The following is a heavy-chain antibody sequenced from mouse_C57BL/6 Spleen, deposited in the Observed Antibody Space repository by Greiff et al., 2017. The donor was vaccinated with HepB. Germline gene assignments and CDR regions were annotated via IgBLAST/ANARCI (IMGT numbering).Heavy chain of an antibody. CDR2: ISDGGSYT. Sequence: DVQLVESGGGLVKPGGSLKLSCAASGFTFSSYAMSWVRQTPEKRLEWVATISDGGSYTYYPDTVKGRFTIYRENAKNNLYLQMSHMKSEETAMYYWSRDASYGSESGLSDYWSQGTTLTVSS. CDR1: GFTFSSYA. J-gene: IGHJ2*01. D-gene: IGHD1-1*01. V-gene: IGHV5-4*01. CDR3: SRDASYGSESGLSDY.